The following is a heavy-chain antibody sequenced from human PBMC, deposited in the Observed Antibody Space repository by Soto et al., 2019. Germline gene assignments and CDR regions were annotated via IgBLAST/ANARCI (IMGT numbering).Heavy chain of an antibody. D-gene: IGHD4-17*01. CDR3: TGSMTTVNSNDAFDI. Sequence: EVQLVESGGGLVQPGGSLKLSCAASGFTFSGSAMHWVRQASGKGLEWVGRIRSKANSYATAYAASVKGRFTISRDDSKNTEYLQMNSLKTEDTAVYYCTGSMTTVNSNDAFDIWGQGTIVTVYS. CDR1: GFTFSGSA. CDR2: IRSKANSYAT. V-gene: IGHV3-73*01. J-gene: IGHJ3*02.